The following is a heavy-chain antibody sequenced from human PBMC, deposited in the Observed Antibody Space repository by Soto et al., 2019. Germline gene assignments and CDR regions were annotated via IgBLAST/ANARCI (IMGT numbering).Heavy chain of an antibody. CDR2: ISGGGSYI. V-gene: IGHV3-21*06. D-gene: IGHD2-2*01. CDR3: ARDSDCHSTSCFFPPHV. J-gene: IGHJ6*02. Sequence: PGGSLRLSCSASGFTFSDENMSWVRQVPGKGLEWVSGISGGGSYIFYADSVQGRFSISRDNPKNSLFLEMNSLRVEDTAVYYCARDSDCHSTSCFFPPHVWGQGTTVTLSS. CDR1: GFTFSDEN.